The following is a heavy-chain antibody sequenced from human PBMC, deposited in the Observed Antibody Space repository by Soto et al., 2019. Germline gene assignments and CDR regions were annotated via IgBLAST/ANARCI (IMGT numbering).Heavy chain of an antibody. D-gene: IGHD5-18*01. J-gene: IGHJ4*02. CDR3: AKVFLDGYSADCGFFDY. Sequence: PGGSLRLSCTASGFTFSNYGMHWVRQAPGKGLEWVAVISYGGSNKYYTDSLKGRFTISRDNSKNTLYLQMDSLRAEDTAVYYCAKVFLDGYSADCGFFDYWGQGTLVTVSS. CDR1: GFTFSNYG. CDR2: ISYGGSNK. V-gene: IGHV3-30*18.